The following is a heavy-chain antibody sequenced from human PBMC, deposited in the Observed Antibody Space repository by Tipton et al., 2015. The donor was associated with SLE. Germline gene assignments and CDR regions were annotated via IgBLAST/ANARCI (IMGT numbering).Heavy chain of an antibody. D-gene: IGHD1-26*01. CDR1: GGSIGSGDY. V-gene: IGHV4-61*02. Sequence: TLSLTCTVSGGSIGSGDYWSWIRQPAGKGLEWIGRVYSSGSTIYNPSIKSRITLSLDTSKNQFSLRVNSVTAADTAVYYCARGGGSYYDYWGQGTLVTVSS. CDR3: ARGGGSYYDY. J-gene: IGHJ4*02. CDR2: VYSSGST.